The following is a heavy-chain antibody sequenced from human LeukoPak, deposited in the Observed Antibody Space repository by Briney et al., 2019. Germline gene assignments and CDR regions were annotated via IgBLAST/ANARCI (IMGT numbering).Heavy chain of an antibody. J-gene: IGHJ4*02. CDR2: INWNGGSR. Sequence: GGSLRLSCAASGFTFDDYGMSWVRQAPGKGLEWVSGINWNGGSRGYADSVKGRFTISRDNAKNSLYLQMNSLRAEDTAVYYCARYTSNVVGKRHYFDYWGQGTLVTVSS. D-gene: IGHD1-26*01. V-gene: IGHV3-20*04. CDR3: ARYTSNVVGKRHYFDY. CDR1: GFTFDDYG.